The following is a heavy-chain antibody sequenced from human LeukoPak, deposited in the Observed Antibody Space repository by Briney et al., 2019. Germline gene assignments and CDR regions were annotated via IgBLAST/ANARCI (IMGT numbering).Heavy chain of an antibody. CDR2: ISYDGSNK. CDR3: ARDPGGTYLDY. V-gene: IGHV3-30-3*01. J-gene: IGHJ4*02. Sequence: GRSLRLSCAASGFTFSSYAMHWVRQAPGKGLEWVAVISYDGSNKYYADSVKGRFTISRDNCKNTLYLQMNSLRAEDTAVYYCARDPGGTYLDYWGQGTLVTVSS. CDR1: GFTFSSYA. D-gene: IGHD1-14*01.